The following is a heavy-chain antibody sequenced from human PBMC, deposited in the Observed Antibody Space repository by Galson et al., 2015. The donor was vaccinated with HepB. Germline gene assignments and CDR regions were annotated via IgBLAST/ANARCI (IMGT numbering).Heavy chain of an antibody. V-gene: IGHV1-2*02. D-gene: IGHD5-12*01. CDR1: GYTFTSYY. CDR3: ASYFSVQYIVATKDAFDI. J-gene: IGHJ3*02. CDR2: INPNSGGT. Sequence: SVKVSCKASGYTFTSYYMHWVRQAPGQGLEWMGWINPNSGGTNYAQKFQGRVTMTRDTSISTAYMELSSLRSEDTAVYYCASYFSVQYIVATKDAFDIWGQGTMVTVSS.